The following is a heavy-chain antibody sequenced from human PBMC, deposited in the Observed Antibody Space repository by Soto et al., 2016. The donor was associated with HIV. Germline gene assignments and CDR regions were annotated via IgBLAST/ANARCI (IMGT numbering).Heavy chain of an antibody. CDR2: INVKTGDT. V-gene: IGHV1-2*02. Sequence: QVHLVQSGPEVKKPGASVSVSCKASGYTFTAYHMHWVRQAPGQGLEWVGWINVKTGDTEYAQKFEGRVIMTSYTSSTSVYMELRSLRPDDTAIYWCVRDSTPDYWGREPWSPSPQ. D-gene: IGHD2-15*01. CDR3: VRDSTPDY. J-gene: IGHJ4*02. CDR1: GYTFTAYH.